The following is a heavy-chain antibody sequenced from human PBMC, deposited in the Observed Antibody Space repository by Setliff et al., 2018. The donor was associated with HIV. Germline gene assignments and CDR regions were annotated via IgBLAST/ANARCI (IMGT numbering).Heavy chain of an antibody. Sequence: SETLSLTCTVSGGSISGFYWSWIRQSPGNGLEWIGSTSSGSTSYNPSLMGRVTLSIATSKNQFSLKLTSVTAADTAIYYCARAHDIRGFGYNLQHWGQGTLVTVSS. V-gene: IGHV4-4*07. CDR3: ARAHDIRGFGYNLQH. CDR1: GGSISGFY. CDR2: TSSGST. D-gene: IGHD3-22*01. J-gene: IGHJ1*01.